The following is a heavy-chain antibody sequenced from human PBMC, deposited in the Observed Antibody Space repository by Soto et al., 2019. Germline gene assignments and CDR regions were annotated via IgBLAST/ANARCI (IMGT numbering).Heavy chain of an antibody. CDR2: IKSKTDGETA. Sequence: PGGSLRLSCVASGFNLSHPWMTWVRQAAGKGLEWVGRIKSKTDGETADYAAPVKGRATISRDDSKNTVYLQMNSLKTEDTAVYYCTTGIYYDILTGYHNVAYWGQGALVTV. CDR3: TTGIYYDILTGYHNVAY. D-gene: IGHD3-9*01. V-gene: IGHV3-15*01. J-gene: IGHJ4*02. CDR1: GFNLSHPW.